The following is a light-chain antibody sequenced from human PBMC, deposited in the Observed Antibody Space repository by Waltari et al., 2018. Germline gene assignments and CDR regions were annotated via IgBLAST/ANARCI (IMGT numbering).Light chain of an antibody. Sequence: THMTRSPASLSASSGDRITITCRASQAISTYLNWYQQKPGKSPKRLIYDASSLESGVPSRFSGSGSGTEFTLTISSLQPEDFATYYCIQYNSNPYSFGQGTKVEI. CDR1: QAISTY. J-gene: IGKJ2*03. CDR2: DAS. CDR3: IQYNSNPYS. V-gene: IGKV1-17*01.